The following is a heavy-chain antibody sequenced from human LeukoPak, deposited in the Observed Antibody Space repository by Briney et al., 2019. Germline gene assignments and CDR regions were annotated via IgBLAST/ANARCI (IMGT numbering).Heavy chain of an antibody. Sequence: PSETLSLTCTVSGASVGSSSYYWGWIRQSPGKGLEWIGTAYYTGDTYYSPSLKSRLTVSVDTAKNQLSLKLISVTAADTAVYYCARAWQWRLVCDAFDAWGQGTMVSVSS. V-gene: IGHV4-39*07. CDR2: AYYTGDT. CDR3: ARAWQWRLVCDAFDA. J-gene: IGHJ3*01. D-gene: IGHD6-19*01. CDR1: GASVGSSSYY.